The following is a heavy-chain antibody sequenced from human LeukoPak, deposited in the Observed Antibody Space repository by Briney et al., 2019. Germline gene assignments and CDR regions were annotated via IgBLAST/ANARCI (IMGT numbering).Heavy chain of an antibody. Sequence: PSETLSLTCAVYGGSFSGYYWSWIRQPPGKGLEWIGEINHSGSTNYNPSLKSRVTISVDTSKNQFSLRLSSVTAADTALYYCARLTIAAASGFDYWGQGTLVTVSS. D-gene: IGHD6-13*01. V-gene: IGHV4-34*01. CDR2: INHSGST. J-gene: IGHJ4*02. CDR1: GGSFSGYY. CDR3: ARLTIAAASGFDY.